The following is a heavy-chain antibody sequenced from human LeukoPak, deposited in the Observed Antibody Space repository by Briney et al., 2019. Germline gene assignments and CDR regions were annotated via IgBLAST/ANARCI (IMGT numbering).Heavy chain of an antibody. D-gene: IGHD2-2*01. CDR3: ARELSSEVVPAAGFDY. CDR1: GGSISSYY. Sequence: PSETLSLTCTVSGGSISSYYWSWIRQPPGKGLEWTGYIYYSGSTNYNPSLKSRVTISVDTSKNQFSLKLSSVTAADTAVYYCARELSSEVVPAAGFDYWGQGTLVTVSS. J-gene: IGHJ4*02. CDR2: IYYSGST. V-gene: IGHV4-59*01.